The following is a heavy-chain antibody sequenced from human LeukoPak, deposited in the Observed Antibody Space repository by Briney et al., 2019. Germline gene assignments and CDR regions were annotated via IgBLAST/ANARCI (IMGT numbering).Heavy chain of an antibody. V-gene: IGHV3-7*01. J-gene: IGHJ4*02. Sequence: HAGGSLRLSCAASQFSISYEWMHWVRQAPGKGLEWVASIKEDGRDIHYLDSVKGRFSISRDNAKNSLYLEVNTLRAEDTAVYYCVRGSGWFFGLWGQGSLVTVSS. CDR3: VRGSGWFFGL. D-gene: IGHD6-19*01. CDR1: QFSISYEW. CDR2: IKEDGRDI.